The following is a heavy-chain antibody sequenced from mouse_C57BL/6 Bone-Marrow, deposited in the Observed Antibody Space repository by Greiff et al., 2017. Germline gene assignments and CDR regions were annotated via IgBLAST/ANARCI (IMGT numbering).Heavy chain of an antibody. CDR2: IYPRSGNT. CDR3: ASEGACTTVVLYD. J-gene: IGHJ2*01. D-gene: IGHD1-1*01. V-gene: IGHV1-81*01. Sequence: VQLQQSGAELARPGASVKLSCKASGYTFTSYGISWVKQRPGQGLEWIGEIYPRSGNTYYNEKFKGKATLTADKSSSTAYMELGSLTSEDSAVYFCASEGACTTVVLYDGGEGTTLTVSS. CDR1: GYTFTSYG.